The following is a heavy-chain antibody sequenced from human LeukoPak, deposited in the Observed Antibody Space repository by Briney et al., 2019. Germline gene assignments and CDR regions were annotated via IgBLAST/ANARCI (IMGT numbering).Heavy chain of an antibody. CDR2: TSGGGGDT. Sequence: GGSLRLSCAASGFTFSSYAMSWVRQAPGKGLEWVSGTSGGGGDTSYADSVKGRFTISRDNSKNTLYLHMNSLRAEDTAVYYCAKDTRYGSETFGAFDIWGQGTMITVSS. V-gene: IGHV3-23*01. D-gene: IGHD3-10*01. J-gene: IGHJ3*02. CDR3: AKDTRYGSETFGAFDI. CDR1: GFTFSSYA.